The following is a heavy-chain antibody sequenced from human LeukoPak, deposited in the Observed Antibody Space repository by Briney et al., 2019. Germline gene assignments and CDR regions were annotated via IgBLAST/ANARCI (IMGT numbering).Heavy chain of an antibody. CDR2: IYYSGST. CDR3: AREVLDSSSWHYYYYGMDV. CDR1: GGSISSYY. D-gene: IGHD6-13*01. Sequence: KPSETLSLACTVSGGSISSYYWSWIRQPPGKGLEWIGYIYYSGSTNYNPSLKSRVTISVDTSKNQFSLKLSSVTAADTAVYYCAREVLDSSSWHYYYYGMDVWGQGTTVTVS. J-gene: IGHJ6*02. V-gene: IGHV4-59*01.